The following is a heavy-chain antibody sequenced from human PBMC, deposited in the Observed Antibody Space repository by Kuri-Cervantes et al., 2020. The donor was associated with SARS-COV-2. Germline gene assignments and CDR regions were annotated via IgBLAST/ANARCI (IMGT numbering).Heavy chain of an antibody. CDR3: ARDKSGGDLDY. Sequence: GGSLRLSCAASGFTFSSYAMSWVRQAPGKGLEWVSAISGSGGSTYYADSVKGRFTISRDNSKNTLYLQMNSLRAEDTTVYYCARDKSGGDLDYWGQGTLVTVSS. V-gene: IGHV3-23*01. J-gene: IGHJ4*02. D-gene: IGHD4-17*01. CDR2: ISGSGGST. CDR1: GFTFSSYA.